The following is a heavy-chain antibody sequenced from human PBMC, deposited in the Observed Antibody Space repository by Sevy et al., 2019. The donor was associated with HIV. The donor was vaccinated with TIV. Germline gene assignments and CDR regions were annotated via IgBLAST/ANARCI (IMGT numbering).Heavy chain of an antibody. CDR2: ISHDGINE. D-gene: IGHD1-26*01. V-gene: IGHV3-30*18. Sequence: GGSLRLSCIGSGFSFSYYGIHWVRQFPGKGLDWVALISHDGINEYYADSVKGRFTISRDNSKNTVYLEMNSLRNEDTAIYFCANAYSGSYSHSYLYALDVRGQGTTVTVSS. CDR1: GFSFSYYG. J-gene: IGHJ6*02. CDR3: ANAYSGSYSHSYLYALDV.